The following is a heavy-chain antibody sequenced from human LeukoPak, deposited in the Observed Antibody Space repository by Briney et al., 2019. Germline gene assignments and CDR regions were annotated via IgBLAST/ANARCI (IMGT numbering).Heavy chain of an antibody. CDR1: GFTFSSYG. D-gene: IGHD4-17*01. V-gene: IGHV3-30*02. CDR3: ARGGGTTVTQGGYYFDY. J-gene: IGHJ4*02. CDR2: IRYDGSNK. Sequence: GGSLRLSCAASGFTFSSYGMHWVRQAPGKGLEWVAFIRYDGSNKYYADSVKGRFTISRDNSKKKLYLQMNSLRTEDTAVYYCARGGGTTVTQGGYYFDYWGQGTLVTVSS.